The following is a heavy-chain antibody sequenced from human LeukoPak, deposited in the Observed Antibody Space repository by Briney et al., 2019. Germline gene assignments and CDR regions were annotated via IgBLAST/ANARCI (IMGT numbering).Heavy chain of an antibody. D-gene: IGHD6-6*01. CDR2: IIPIFGTA. V-gene: IGHV1-69*05. J-gene: IGHJ4*02. CDR3: ARGPSIAAYRTHRPPYYFDY. Sequence: SVKVSCKASGGTFSSYAISWVRQAPGQGLEWMGGIIPIFGTANYAQKFQGRVTITTDESTSTAYMELSSLRSEDTAVYYCARGPSIAAYRTHRPPYYFDYWGQGTLVTVSS. CDR1: GGTFSSYA.